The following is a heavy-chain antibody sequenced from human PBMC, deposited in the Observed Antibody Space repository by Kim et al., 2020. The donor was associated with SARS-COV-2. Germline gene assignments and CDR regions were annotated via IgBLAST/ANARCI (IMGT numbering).Heavy chain of an antibody. V-gene: IGHV3-74*01. D-gene: IGHD1-20*01. CDR3: ARDVYPSANYYYYGMDV. CDR2: VNSDGSST. CDR1: GFTFRSYW. Sequence: GGSLRLSCAASGFTFRSYWMHWVRQAPGKGLVWVSRVNSDGSSTNYADSVQGRFSISRDNSQNTLFLQMYSLRAEDTGVYFCARDVYPSANYYYYGMDV. J-gene: IGHJ6*01.